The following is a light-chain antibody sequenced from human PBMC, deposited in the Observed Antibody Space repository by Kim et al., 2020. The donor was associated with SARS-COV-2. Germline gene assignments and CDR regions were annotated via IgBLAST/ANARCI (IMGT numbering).Light chain of an antibody. J-gene: IGKJ1*01. CDR2: WAS. CDR1: QSVFHGANDKNN. CDR3: QQYYSIPWT. V-gene: IGKV4-1*01. Sequence: DIVMTQSPDSLAVSLGERATIKCKSSQSVFHGANDKNNLAWYQQRPGQCPKLLIYWASTRKSGVPDRFRGSGSGTDFTLTISSLQAEDVAVYYCQQYYSIPWTFGQGTKVDIK.